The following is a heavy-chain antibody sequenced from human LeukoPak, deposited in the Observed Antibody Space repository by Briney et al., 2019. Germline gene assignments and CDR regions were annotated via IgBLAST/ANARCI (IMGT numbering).Heavy chain of an antibody. Sequence: SETLSLTCTVSGGSITPYYWNWIRQPPGEGLEWIGYIYYRGSTNYNPSLKSRVTISVDTSKNQFSLKLSSATATDTAMYYCARGDDYKSTLFDYWGQGTLVTVSS. J-gene: IGHJ4*02. D-gene: IGHD5-12*01. V-gene: IGHV4-59*01. CDR2: IYYRGST. CDR1: GGSITPYY. CDR3: ARGDDYKSTLFDY.